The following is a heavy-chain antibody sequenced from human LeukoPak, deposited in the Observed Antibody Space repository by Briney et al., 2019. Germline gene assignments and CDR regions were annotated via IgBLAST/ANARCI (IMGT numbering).Heavy chain of an antibody. CDR1: GGSISSGSYY. V-gene: IGHV4-61*02. CDR2: IYTSGST. Sequence: TLSLTCTVSGGSISSGSYYWSWIRQPAGKGLEWIGRIYTSGSTNYNPSLKSRVTISVDTSKNQFSLKLSSVTAADTAVYYCARGYDYDILTGYYGEPYFDYWGQGTLVTVSS. D-gene: IGHD3-9*01. J-gene: IGHJ4*02. CDR3: ARGYDYDILTGYYGEPYFDY.